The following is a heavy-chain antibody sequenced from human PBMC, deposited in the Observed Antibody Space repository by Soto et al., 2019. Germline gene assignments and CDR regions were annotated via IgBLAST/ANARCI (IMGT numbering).Heavy chain of an antibody. CDR3: ARERRDYGGSYFFDF. D-gene: IGHD2-21*01. Sequence: GGSLRLSCAASGFTVSSNYMSWVRQAPGKGLEWVSVIYSGGSRYYADSVKGRFTISRDNSKNTLYLQMNSLRAEDMAVYYCARERRDYGGSYFFDFWGQGTLVTVSS. V-gene: IGHV3-66*01. CDR2: IYSGGSR. J-gene: IGHJ4*02. CDR1: GFTVSSNY.